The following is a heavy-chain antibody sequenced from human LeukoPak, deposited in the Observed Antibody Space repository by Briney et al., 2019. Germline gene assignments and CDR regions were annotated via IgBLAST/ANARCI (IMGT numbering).Heavy chain of an antibody. CDR2: INPSGGST. Sequence: ASVKVSCKASGYTFTSYYMHWVRQAPGQGLEWMGIINPSGGSTSYAQKFQGRVTMTRDTSTSTVYMELSSLRSEDTAVYYCASFLRGDYYDSSGRSDYWGQGTLVTVSS. J-gene: IGHJ4*02. D-gene: IGHD3-22*01. CDR3: ASFLRGDYYDSSGRSDY. V-gene: IGHV1-46*01. CDR1: GYTFTSYY.